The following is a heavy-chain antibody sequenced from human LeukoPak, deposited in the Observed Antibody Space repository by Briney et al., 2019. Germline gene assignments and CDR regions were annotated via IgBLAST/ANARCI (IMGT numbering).Heavy chain of an antibody. J-gene: IGHJ6*02. CDR2: IYYSGST. Sequence: SETLSLTCTVSGGSISSSSYYWGWIRQPPGKGLEWIGSIYYSGSTNYNPSLKSRVTISVDTSKNQFSPKLSSVTAADTAVYYCARKRNPKLGMDVWGQGTTVTVSS. V-gene: IGHV4-39*07. CDR3: ARKRNPKLGMDV. D-gene: IGHD5-24*01. CDR1: GGSISSSSYY.